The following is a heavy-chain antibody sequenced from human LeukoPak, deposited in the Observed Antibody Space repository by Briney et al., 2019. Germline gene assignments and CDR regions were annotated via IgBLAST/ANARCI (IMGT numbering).Heavy chain of an antibody. Sequence: ASVKVSCKASGYTFTSYDINWVRQATGQGLEWMGWMNPNSGNTGYAQKFQGRVTITRNTSISTAYMELSSLRSEDTAVYYCARGGHPGYCSSTSCHRRKSRGFDYWGQGTLVTVSS. CDR1: GYTFTSYD. V-gene: IGHV1-8*03. CDR3: ARGGHPGYCSSTSCHRRKSRGFDY. D-gene: IGHD2-2*01. J-gene: IGHJ4*02. CDR2: MNPNSGNT.